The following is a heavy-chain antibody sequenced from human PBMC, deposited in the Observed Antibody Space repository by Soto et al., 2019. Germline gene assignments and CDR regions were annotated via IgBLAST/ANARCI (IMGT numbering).Heavy chain of an antibody. Sequence: EVQLLESGGGLVQPGGSLRLSCAASGFTFSSYGMSWVRQAPGKGLEWVSAISSSGGSAYYADSVKGRFTISRDNSKNTLYLPMNSLRAEDTAVYYCARGATSPSYWGQGTLVTVSS. CDR3: ARGATSPSY. CDR1: GFTFSSYG. J-gene: IGHJ4*02. CDR2: ISSSGGSA. V-gene: IGHV3-23*01.